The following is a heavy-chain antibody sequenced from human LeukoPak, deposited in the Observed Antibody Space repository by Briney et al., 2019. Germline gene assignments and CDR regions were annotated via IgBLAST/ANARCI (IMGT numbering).Heavy chain of an antibody. CDR1: GGTFSSYA. CDR2: IIPIFGTA. Sequence: SVKVSCKASGGTFSSYAISWVRQAPGQGLEWMGGIIPIFGTANYAQKFQGRVTITADKSTSTTYMELSSLRSEDTAVYYCARGYCSGGSCQSPFDYRGQGTLVTVSS. D-gene: IGHD2-15*01. V-gene: IGHV1-69*06. J-gene: IGHJ4*02. CDR3: ARGYCSGGSCQSPFDY.